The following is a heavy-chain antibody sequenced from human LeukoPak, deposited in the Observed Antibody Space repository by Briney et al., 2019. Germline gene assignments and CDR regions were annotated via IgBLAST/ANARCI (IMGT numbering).Heavy chain of an antibody. J-gene: IGHJ4*02. CDR1: GFTFSNYA. D-gene: IGHD3-9*01. CDR2: ITGSGGNT. CDR3: AKRGDYDVLTGYYVSDY. V-gene: IGHV3-23*01. Sequence: GGSLRLSCAASGFTFSNYAMSWVRQAPGKGLEWVSAITGSGGNTCYADSVKGRFTISRDNSKNTVFLQMNSLRAEDTAVYYCAKRGDYDVLTGYYVSDYWGQGTLVTVSS.